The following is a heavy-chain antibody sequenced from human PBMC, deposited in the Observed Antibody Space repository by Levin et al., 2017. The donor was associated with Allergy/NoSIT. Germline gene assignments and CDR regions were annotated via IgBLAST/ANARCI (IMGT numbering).Heavy chain of an antibody. D-gene: IGHD2-8*01. CDR2: IYSVGST. CDR3: ATPQMNGHGY. Sequence: GGSLRLSCAVSGFTVSNNYMIWFRQTPGKGLEWVSLIYSVGSTYYADSVKGRFTISRDSSKNTVYLQMNSLRAEDTAVYYCATPQMNGHGYWGQGTLVTVSS. CDR1: GFTVSNNY. J-gene: IGHJ4*02. V-gene: IGHV3-66*01.